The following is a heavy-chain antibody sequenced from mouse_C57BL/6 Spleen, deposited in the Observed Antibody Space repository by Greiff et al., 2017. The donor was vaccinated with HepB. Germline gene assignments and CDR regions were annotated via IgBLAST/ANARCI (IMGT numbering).Heavy chain of an antibody. V-gene: IGHV1-18*01. J-gene: IGHJ1*03. CDR2: INPNNGGT. Sequence: VQLQQSGPELVKPGASVKIPCKASGYTFTDYNMDWVKQSHGKSLEWIGDINPNNGGTIYNQKFKGKATLTVDKSSSTAYMERRSLTSEDTAVYNSVRGAITTGEDWDIEVWGTGTTGTVSS. CDR1: GYTFTDYN. D-gene: IGHD1-1*01. CDR3: VRGAITTGEDWDIEV.